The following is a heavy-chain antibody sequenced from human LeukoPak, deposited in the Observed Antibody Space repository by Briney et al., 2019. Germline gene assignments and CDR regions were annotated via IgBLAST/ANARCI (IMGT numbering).Heavy chain of an antibody. CDR1: GFTVSNNY. D-gene: IGHD6-6*01. CDR2: IYTGVST. V-gene: IGHV3-53*01. CDR3: ARVRPHPIIDV. J-gene: IGHJ6*03. Sequence: GGSLRLSCAASGFTVSNNYMSWVRQAPGNGLEWVSVIYTGVSTYYADSVKGRFAISRDNSKNTLYLQMNSLRAEDTGVYYCARVRPHPIIDVWGKGTTVTVSS.